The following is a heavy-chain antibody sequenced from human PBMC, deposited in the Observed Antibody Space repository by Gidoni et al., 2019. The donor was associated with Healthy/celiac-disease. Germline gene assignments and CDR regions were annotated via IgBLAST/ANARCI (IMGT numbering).Heavy chain of an antibody. CDR3: AKDSVATITFEDY. CDR1: GFTFSSYA. D-gene: IGHD5-12*01. CDR2: ISGSGGST. Sequence: EVQLLESGGGLVQPGGSLRLSCAASGFTFSSYAMSWVRQAPGKGLEWVSAISGSGGSTYYADSGKGRFTISRDNSKNTLYLQMNSLRAEDTAVYYCAKDSVATITFEDYWGQGTLVTVSS. V-gene: IGHV3-23*01. J-gene: IGHJ4*02.